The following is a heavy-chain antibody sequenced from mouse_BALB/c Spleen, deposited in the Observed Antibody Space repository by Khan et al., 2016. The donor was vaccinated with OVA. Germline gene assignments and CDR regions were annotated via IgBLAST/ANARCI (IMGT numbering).Heavy chain of an antibody. Sequence: EVELVESGGGLVKPGGSLKLSCAASGFTFSSYTMSWIRQTPEKRLEWVATISSGGDNTYYPDSVKGRFTISRDNAKNNLYLQMSSLRSEDTALYDCARLNDGNFAYWGQGTLVTVSA. CDR2: ISSGGDNT. D-gene: IGHD2-1*01. CDR3: ARLNDGNFAY. J-gene: IGHJ3*01. V-gene: IGHV5-9*03. CDR1: GFTFSSYT.